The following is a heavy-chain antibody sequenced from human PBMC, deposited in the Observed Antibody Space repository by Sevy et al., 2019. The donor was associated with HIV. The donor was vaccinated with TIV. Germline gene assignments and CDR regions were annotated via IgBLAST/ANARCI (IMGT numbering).Heavy chain of an antibody. J-gene: IGHJ5*02. CDR2: ISGTGSTI. D-gene: IGHD4-17*01. Sequence: GGSLRLSCAASGFTFSSSIINWVRQGPGKGLEWVSSISGTGSTIYYADSVKGRFTISRDKAKNSLYLQMHSLRDEDTAVYDCARSEYGDYVGWFDPGGQGTRVTVSS. CDR3: ARSEYGDYVGWFDP. CDR1: GFTFSSSI. V-gene: IGHV3-48*02.